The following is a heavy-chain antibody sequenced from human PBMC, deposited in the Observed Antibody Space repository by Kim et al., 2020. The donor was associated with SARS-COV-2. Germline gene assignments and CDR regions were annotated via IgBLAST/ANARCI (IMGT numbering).Heavy chain of an antibody. Sequence: GGSLRLSCAASGFTFSSYWMSWVRQAPGKGLEWVANIKQDGSEKYYVDSVKGRFTISRDNAKNSLYLQMNSLRAEDTAVYYCARGCVGSGSPWAFDIWGQGTMVTVSS. J-gene: IGHJ3*02. D-gene: IGHD3-10*01. V-gene: IGHV3-7*05. CDR3: ARGCVGSGSPWAFDI. CDR2: IKQDGSEK. CDR1: GFTFSSYW.